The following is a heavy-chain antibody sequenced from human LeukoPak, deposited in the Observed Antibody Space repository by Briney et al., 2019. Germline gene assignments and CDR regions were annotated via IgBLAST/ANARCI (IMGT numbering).Heavy chain of an antibody. CDR1: GFTFSNYW. V-gene: IGHV3-74*01. CDR3: TRRGPTRTNDY. J-gene: IGHJ4*02. CDR2: INTDGSST. Sequence: GSLRLSCAASGFTFSNYWMHWVRQAPGKGLVWVSRINTDGSSTSYADSAKGRFTISRDNAKNTLYLQMNSLRAEDTAVYYCTRRGPTRTNDYWGQGTLVTVSS. D-gene: IGHD1-7*01.